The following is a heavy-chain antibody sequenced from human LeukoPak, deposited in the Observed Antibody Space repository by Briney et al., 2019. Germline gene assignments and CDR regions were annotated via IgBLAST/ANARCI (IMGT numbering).Heavy chain of an antibody. V-gene: IGHV4-39*01. CDR1: GASISSTVYY. CDR3: ARHAPSGYYLPNDY. J-gene: IGHJ4*02. D-gene: IGHD3-22*01. Sequence: SETLSLTCTVSGASISSTVYYWGWIRQPPGKGLEWIGSIYYSGSTYCNPSLKSRVTISVDTSKNQFSLKLTPVTAADTAVYYCARHAPSGYYLPNDYWGQGTLVTVSS. CDR2: IYYSGST.